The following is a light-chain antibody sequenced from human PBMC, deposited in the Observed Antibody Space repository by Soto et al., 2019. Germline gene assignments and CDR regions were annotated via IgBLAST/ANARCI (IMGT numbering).Light chain of an antibody. Sequence: IQMTQSPSSLSASVGARVTITCQASQDSSNYLNWYQQKPGKAPKLLISDASRLETGVPSRFSGRGSGTDFTFTISSLQPEDIATYYCQQYHSLITFGRGTRLEIK. J-gene: IGKJ5*01. V-gene: IGKV1-33*01. CDR2: DAS. CDR3: QQYHSLIT. CDR1: QDSSNY.